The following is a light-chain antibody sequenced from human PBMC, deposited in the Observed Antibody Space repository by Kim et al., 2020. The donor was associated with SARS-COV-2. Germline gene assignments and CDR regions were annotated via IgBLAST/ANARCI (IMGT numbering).Light chain of an antibody. J-gene: IGLJ2*01. V-gene: IGLV3-1*01. CDR2: QDS. CDR1: KLWDKY. CDR3: QAWDSSTKVV. Sequence: SYELTQPPSVSVSPGQTASITCSGDKLWDKYACWYQQKPGQSPVLVIYQDSKRPSGIPERFSGSNSGNTATLTISGTQAMDEADYYCQAWDSSTKVVFGGGTQLTVL.